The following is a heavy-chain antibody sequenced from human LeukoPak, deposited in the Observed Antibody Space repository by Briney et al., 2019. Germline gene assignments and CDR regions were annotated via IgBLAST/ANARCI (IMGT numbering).Heavy chain of an antibody. Sequence: IPSETVSLICTLSGDSLTNLFLMWIRQPPGKGLEWVGYVYYSGTTNSNPSLMSRVAISVHTSKNQLPLTVTSVTAADTAVYYCARLGAVSDNWYC. D-gene: IGHD1-26*01. V-gene: IGHV4-59*08. CDR1: GDSLTNLF. CDR2: VYYSGTT. J-gene: IGHJ2*01. CDR3: ARLGAVSDNWYC.